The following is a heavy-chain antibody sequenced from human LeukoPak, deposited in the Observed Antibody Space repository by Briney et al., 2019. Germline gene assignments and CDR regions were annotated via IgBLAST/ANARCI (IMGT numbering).Heavy chain of an antibody. CDR1: GGSISSGGYY. J-gene: IGHJ5*02. CDR3: ARVSGCSSTSCYTVDWFDP. Sequence: SETLSLTCTVSGGSISSGGYYWSWIRQHPEKGLEWIGYIYYSGSTYYNPSLKSRVTISVDTSKNQFSLKLSSVTAADTAVYYCARVSGCSSTSCYTVDWFDPWGQGTLVTVSS. D-gene: IGHD2-2*02. V-gene: IGHV4-31*03. CDR2: IYYSGST.